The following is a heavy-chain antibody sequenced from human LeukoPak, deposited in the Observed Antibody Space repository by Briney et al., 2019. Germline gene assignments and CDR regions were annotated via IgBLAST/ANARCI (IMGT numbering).Heavy chain of an antibody. Sequence: SETLSLTCTVSGGSISSSGYYWGWIRQPPGKGLEWIASIYYSGSTYYNPSLKSRVTISVDTSKNQFSLKLSSVTAADTAVYYCARSTAMVISRFLVDYWGQGTLVTVSS. J-gene: IGHJ4*02. CDR3: ARSTAMVISRFLVDY. V-gene: IGHV4-39*07. D-gene: IGHD5-18*01. CDR2: IYYSGST. CDR1: GGSISSSGYY.